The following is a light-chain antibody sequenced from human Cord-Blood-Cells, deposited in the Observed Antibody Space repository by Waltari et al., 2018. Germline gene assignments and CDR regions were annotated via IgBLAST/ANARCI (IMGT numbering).Light chain of an antibody. V-gene: IGLV2-11*01. J-gene: IGLJ2*01. CDR2: DVS. Sequence: QSALTQPRSVSGSPGQSVTISCTGTSSDCGGYNYVPWYQQHPGKAPKLMIYDVSKRPSGVPDRFSGSKSGNTASLTISGLQAEDEADYYCCSYAGSYTFDVVFGGGTKLTVL. CDR1: SSDCGGYNY. CDR3: CSYAGSYTFDVV.